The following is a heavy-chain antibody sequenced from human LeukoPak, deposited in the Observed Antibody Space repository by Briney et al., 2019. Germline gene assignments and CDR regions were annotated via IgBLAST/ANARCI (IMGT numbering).Heavy chain of an antibody. J-gene: IGHJ3*02. D-gene: IGHD6-13*01. CDR2: IKQEGSEK. CDR1: GFTFSSYW. V-gene: IGHV3-7*01. Sequence: GSLRLSCSASGFTFSSYWMSGVRQAPGKGLGVVANIKQEGSEKYYVESVKGRFTISRDNAKNSLYLQMNSLRAEDTAVYYCAREASIAAAGTDAFDIWGQGTMVTVSS. CDR3: AREASIAAAGTDAFDI.